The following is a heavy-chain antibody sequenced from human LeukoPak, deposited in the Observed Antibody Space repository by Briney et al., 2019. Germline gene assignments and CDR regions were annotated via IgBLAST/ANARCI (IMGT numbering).Heavy chain of an antibody. J-gene: IGHJ4*02. Sequence: PGGSLRLSCAASGFTFSSYEMNWVRQAPGKGLEWVSYISSSGSSKYYADSVKGRFTISRDNAKNSLYLQMNSLRAEDTAVCYCARDFSPQGSSGWLVYWGQGTLVTVSS. CDR3: ARDFSPQGSSGWLVY. V-gene: IGHV3-48*03. CDR1: GFTFSSYE. D-gene: IGHD6-19*01. CDR2: ISSSGSSK.